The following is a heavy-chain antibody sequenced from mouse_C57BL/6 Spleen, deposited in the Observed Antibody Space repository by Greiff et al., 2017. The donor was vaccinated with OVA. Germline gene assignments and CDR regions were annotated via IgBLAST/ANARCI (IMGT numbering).Heavy chain of an antibody. Sequence: EVQGVESGGGLVKPGGSLKLSCAASGFTFSDYGMHWVRQAPEKGLEWVAYISSGSSTIYYADTVKGRFTISRDNAKNTLFLQMTSLRSEDTAMYYCARTQSYGSSSWFAYWGQGTLVTVSA. J-gene: IGHJ3*01. D-gene: IGHD1-1*01. CDR1: GFTFSDYG. CDR3: ARTQSYGSSSWFAY. CDR2: ISSGSSTI. V-gene: IGHV5-17*01.